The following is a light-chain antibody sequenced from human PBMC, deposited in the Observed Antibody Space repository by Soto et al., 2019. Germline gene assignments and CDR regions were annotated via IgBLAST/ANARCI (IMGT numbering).Light chain of an antibody. Sequence: DIQMTQSPTSQSAYVGDRVTITCRASQNISTFLNWYQQEPGKAPKLLIYAASSLQGGVPSRFSGSGSGTDFTLSITSLQPEDFASYYCQQSYSTWCTFGQGTKVDIK. V-gene: IGKV1-39*01. CDR3: QQSYSTWCT. J-gene: IGKJ2*02. CDR2: AAS. CDR1: QNISTF.